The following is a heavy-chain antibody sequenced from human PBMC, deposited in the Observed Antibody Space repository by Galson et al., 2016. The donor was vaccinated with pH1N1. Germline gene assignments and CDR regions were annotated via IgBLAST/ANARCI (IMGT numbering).Heavy chain of an antibody. V-gene: IGHV3-7*01. D-gene: IGHD5-12*01. Sequence: SLRLSCAASGFTFNSYWMTWVRQAPGKGLEWVASIKQDGSETYYVDSVKGRFTVSRDNAKNSLNLQMNRPRAEDTAVYYCVIIGSAYVTYFYDYGMDVWGQGTTVTVSS. CDR3: VIIGSAYVTYFYDYGMDV. CDR1: GFTFNSYW. CDR2: IKQDGSET. J-gene: IGHJ6*02.